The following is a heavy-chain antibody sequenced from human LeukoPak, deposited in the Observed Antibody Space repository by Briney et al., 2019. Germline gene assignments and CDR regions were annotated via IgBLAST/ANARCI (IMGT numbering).Heavy chain of an antibody. J-gene: IGHJ6*02. D-gene: IGHD3-10*01. CDR1: GGSFSGYY. Sequence: PSETLSLTCAVYGGSFSGYYWSWIRQPPGKGLEWIGEINHSGGTNYNPSLKSRVTISVDTSKNQFSLKLSSVTAADTAVYYCARGHYYGSGSYYHSYYYYYGMDVWGQGTTVTVSS. CDR2: INHSGGT. CDR3: ARGHYYGSGSYYHSYYYYYGMDV. V-gene: IGHV4-34*01.